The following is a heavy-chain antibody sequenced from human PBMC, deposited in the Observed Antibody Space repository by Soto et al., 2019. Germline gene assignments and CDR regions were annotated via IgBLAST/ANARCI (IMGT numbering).Heavy chain of an antibody. CDR2: INHRGST. V-gene: IGHV4-34*01. Sequence: KSSETLSLTCAVYGGSFSGYYWSWIRRPPGRGLEWIGEINHRGSTNYNPSLKSRVTISVDRSKNQFSLKLSSVTAADTAVYYCARSRYSDSSGYYYWGQGTLVTVSS. J-gene: IGHJ4*02. D-gene: IGHD3-22*01. CDR3: ARSRYSDSSGYYY. CDR1: GGSFSGYY.